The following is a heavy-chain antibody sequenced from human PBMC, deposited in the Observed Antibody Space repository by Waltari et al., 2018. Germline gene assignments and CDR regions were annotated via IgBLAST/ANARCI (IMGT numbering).Heavy chain of an antibody. CDR1: GYNFTSYD. Sequence: QVQLVQSGAEVKKPGASVKVSCKASGYNFTSYDINWVRQANGQGLEWMGWMNPNSGNTGYAQKFQGRVTITRNTSISTAYMELSSLRSEDTAVYYCARGAYSGYEDTYAFDIWGQGTMVTVSS. CDR2: MNPNSGNT. V-gene: IGHV1-8*03. D-gene: IGHD5-12*01. CDR3: ARGAYSGYEDTYAFDI. J-gene: IGHJ3*02.